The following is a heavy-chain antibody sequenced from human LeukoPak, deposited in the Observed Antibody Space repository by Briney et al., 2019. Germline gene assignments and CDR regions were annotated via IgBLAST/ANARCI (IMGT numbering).Heavy chain of an antibody. V-gene: IGHV1-18*01. CDR3: ARGITIFGVVTRGAWFDP. D-gene: IGHD3-3*01. J-gene: IGHJ5*02. CDR1: GYTFTSYG. Sequence: ASVKVSCKASGYTFTSYGISWVRQAPGQGLEWMGWISAYNGNTNYAQKLQGRVTMTTDTSTSTAYMELRSLRSDDTAVYYCARGITIFGVVTRGAWFDPWGQGTLVTVSS. CDR2: ISAYNGNT.